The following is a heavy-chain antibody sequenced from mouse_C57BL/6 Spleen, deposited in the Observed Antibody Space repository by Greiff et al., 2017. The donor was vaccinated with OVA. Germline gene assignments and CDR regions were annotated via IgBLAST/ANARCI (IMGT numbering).Heavy chain of an antibody. J-gene: IGHJ4*01. CDR1: GYSFTGYY. CDR3: ARRVGYNAMDY. CDR2: INPSTGGT. D-gene: IGHD3-2*02. Sequence: VQLQQSGPELVKPGASVKISCKASGYSFTGYYMNWVKQSPEKSLEWIGEINPSTGGTTYNQKFKAKATLTVDKSSSTAYMQLKSLTSEDSAVYYCARRVGYNAMDYWGQGTSVTVSS. V-gene: IGHV1-42*01.